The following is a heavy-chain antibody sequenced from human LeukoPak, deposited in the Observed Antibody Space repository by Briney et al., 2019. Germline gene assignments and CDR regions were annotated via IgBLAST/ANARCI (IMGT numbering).Heavy chain of an antibody. CDR1: GFTFDDYA. CDR2: IADNGADT. Sequence: GRSLRLSCAASGFTFDDYAMHWVRQAPGKRLEWVASIADNGADTYHAVSVKGRFTISRDNSRNTLSLHMSSLRVDDTALYYCAKAPLGSCSGAACYHFDHWGQGALVTVSS. D-gene: IGHD2-15*01. V-gene: IGHV3-23*01. J-gene: IGHJ4*02. CDR3: AKAPLGSCSGAACYHFDH.